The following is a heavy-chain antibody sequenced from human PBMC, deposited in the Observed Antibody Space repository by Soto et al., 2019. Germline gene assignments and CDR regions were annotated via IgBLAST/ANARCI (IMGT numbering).Heavy chain of an antibody. V-gene: IGHV3-66*01. CDR1: GFTVSNNY. CDR3: ARDGTYNWV. J-gene: IGHJ4*02. Sequence: EVQLVESGGGLVQPGGSLRLSCAASGFTVSNNYMRWVRQAPGKGLEWVSLIYSGGATYYADSVKGRFTISRDNSKNTLYLQMNSLRAEDTAVYYCARDGTYNWVGGQGILVIVSS. D-gene: IGHD1-1*01. CDR2: IYSGGAT.